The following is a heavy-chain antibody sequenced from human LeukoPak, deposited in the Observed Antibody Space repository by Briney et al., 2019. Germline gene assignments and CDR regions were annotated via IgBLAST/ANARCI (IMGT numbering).Heavy chain of an antibody. CDR3: ARGGFSGGSGSSYLNWFDP. J-gene: IGHJ5*02. V-gene: IGHV1-46*01. CDR2: INPSGGST. Sequence: ASVKVSCKASGYTFTSYYMHWVRQAPGQGLEWMGLINPSGGSTRYAQKFQGRVTMTRDTSTSTVYMELSSLRSEDTAVYYCARGGFSGGSGSSYLNWFDPWGQGTLVTVSS. D-gene: IGHD3-10*01. CDR1: GYTFTSYY.